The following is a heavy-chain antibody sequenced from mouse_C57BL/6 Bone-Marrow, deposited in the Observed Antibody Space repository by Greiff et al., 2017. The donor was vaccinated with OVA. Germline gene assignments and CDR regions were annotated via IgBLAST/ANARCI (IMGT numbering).Heavy chain of an antibody. J-gene: IGHJ2*01. CDR2: IHPSSGNT. Sequence: QVQLQQSGAELARPGASVKLSCKASGYTFTSYGISWVKQRTGQGLEWIGEIHPSSGNTYYNEKFKGKATLTADKSSSTAYMELRSLTSEDAAVYFRAGSYYGYFDYWGQGTTLTVSS. V-gene: IGHV1-81*01. CDR3: AGSYYGYFDY. CDR1: GYTFTSYG. D-gene: IGHD1-1*01.